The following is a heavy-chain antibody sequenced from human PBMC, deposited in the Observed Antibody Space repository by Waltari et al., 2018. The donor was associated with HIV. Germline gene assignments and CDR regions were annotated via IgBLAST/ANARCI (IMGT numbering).Heavy chain of an antibody. CDR1: GFTFNNYG. J-gene: IGHJ4*02. V-gene: IGHV3-33*01. D-gene: IGHD4-17*01. Sequence: QVQLVESGGGVVQPGRSLRLSCAASGFTFNNYGMHWVRQTPGKELEWVAVIWYDGSNKYYADSVKGRFTMSRDNSKNTVYLQMNSLRAEDTAVYYCARAAYGVYNSFDYWGQGTLATVSS. CDR2: IWYDGSNK. CDR3: ARAAYGVYNSFDY.